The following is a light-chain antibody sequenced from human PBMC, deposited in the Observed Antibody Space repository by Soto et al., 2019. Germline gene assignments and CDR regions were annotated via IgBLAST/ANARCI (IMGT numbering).Light chain of an antibody. Sequence: IVMTQSPATLPVSAGERATLSXRASQSVSANLAWYQQDPVXXTRLXXXDEXTRATGIPARFSGSGSGREFTLTISSLQSEDFAVYYCQQYNNWPTWTFGQGTKVDIK. CDR3: QQYNNWPTWT. CDR1: QSVSAN. CDR2: DEX. V-gene: IGKV3-15*01. J-gene: IGKJ1*01.